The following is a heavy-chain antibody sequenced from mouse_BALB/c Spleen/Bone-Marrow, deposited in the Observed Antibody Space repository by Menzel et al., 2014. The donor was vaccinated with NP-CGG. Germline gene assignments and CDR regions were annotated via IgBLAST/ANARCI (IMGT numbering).Heavy chain of an antibody. CDR2: IYPGGGYT. V-gene: IGHV1-63*02. J-gene: IGHJ2*01. CDR1: GYTFTNYW. Sequence: QVQLQQSGAELVRPGTSAKISCKASGYTFTNYWLDWVKQRPGHGLEWHGDIYPGGGYTNYNEKFKGKAKLTADTSSSTASMQLSRLTAEYSAVYFCAIRGTGVDYWGQGITLTVFS. D-gene: IGHD4-1*01. CDR3: AIRGTGVDY.